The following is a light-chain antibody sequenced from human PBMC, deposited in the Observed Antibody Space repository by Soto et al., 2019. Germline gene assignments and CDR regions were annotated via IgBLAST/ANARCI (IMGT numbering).Light chain of an antibody. J-gene: IGKJ4*01. CDR2: AAS. Sequence: AIRMTQFPSSLSASTGDRVTITCRASQGISSYLAWYQQKPGKAPKLLIYAASTLQSGVPSRFSVSGSGTDFTLTISCLQSEDFATYYCQQYYSYPLTFGGGTKVEIK. CDR3: QQYYSYPLT. CDR1: QGISSY. V-gene: IGKV1-8*01.